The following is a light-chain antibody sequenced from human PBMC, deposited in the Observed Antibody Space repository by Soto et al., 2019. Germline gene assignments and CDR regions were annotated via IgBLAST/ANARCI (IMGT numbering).Light chain of an antibody. CDR2: EVT. V-gene: IGLV2-14*01. CDR3: NSYTTSSTYV. Sequence: QSALAQPASVSVSPGQSITISCTGTSTDVGGYNYVSWYQHRPGEAPKLMIFEVTKRPSGVSNRFSGSKSGNTASLTISGLQAEDEADYFCNSYTTSSTYVFGSGTKVTVL. J-gene: IGLJ1*01. CDR1: STDVGGYNY.